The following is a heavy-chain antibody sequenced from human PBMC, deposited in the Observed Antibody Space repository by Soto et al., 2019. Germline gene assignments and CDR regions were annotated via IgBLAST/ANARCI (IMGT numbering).Heavy chain of an antibody. CDR3: ARHGSGVSIVVLPDDLYGMDV. Sequence: GESLKISCKGSGYSFTSYWISWVRQMPGKGLEWMGRIDPSDSYTNYSPSFQGHVTISADKSISTAYLQWSSLKASDTAMYYCARHGSGVSIVVLPDDLYGMDVWGQGTTATVSS. CDR1: GYSFTSYW. V-gene: IGHV5-10-1*01. CDR2: IDPSDSYT. J-gene: IGHJ6*02. D-gene: IGHD2-2*01.